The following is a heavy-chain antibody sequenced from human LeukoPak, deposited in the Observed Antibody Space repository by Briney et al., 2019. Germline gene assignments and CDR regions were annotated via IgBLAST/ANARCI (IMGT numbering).Heavy chain of an antibody. CDR2: INHSGST. Sequence: PSETLSLTCAVYGGSFSGYYWSWIRQPPGKGLEWIGEINHSGSTNYNPSLKSRVTISVDTSKNQFSLKRSSVTAADTAVYYSASKYCGGDCPKIWFDPWGQGTLVTVSS. J-gene: IGHJ5*02. D-gene: IGHD2-21*02. CDR3: ASKYCGGDCPKIWFDP. CDR1: GGSFSGYY. V-gene: IGHV4-34*01.